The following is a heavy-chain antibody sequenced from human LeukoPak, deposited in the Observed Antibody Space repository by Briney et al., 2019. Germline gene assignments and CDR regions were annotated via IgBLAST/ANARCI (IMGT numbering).Heavy chain of an antibody. V-gene: IGHV3-43*02. CDR1: GFSFDDYP. Sequence: PGVSLRLSCAASGFSFDDYPMHWVRQAPGKGLEWVSLINEDGGKTFYADPVRGRFTISRDNSKNSLYLQMNSLRTEDTALYYCAKEIDTLGTNAFDIWGQGTIVTVSS. CDR3: AKEIDTLGTNAFDI. D-gene: IGHD2-15*01. J-gene: IGHJ3*02. CDR2: INEDGGKT.